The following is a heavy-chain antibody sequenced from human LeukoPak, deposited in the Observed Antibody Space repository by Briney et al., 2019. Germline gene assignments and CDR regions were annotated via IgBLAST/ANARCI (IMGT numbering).Heavy chain of an antibody. D-gene: IGHD2-21*02. Sequence: GGSLRLSCAASGFTFSSYSMNWVRQAPGKGLEWVSSISSSSSYIYYADSVKGRFTISRDNAKNSLYLQMNSLRAEDTAVYYCARDATCGGDCAWGQGTLVTVSS. CDR2: ISSSSSYI. CDR1: GFTFSSYS. J-gene: IGHJ5*02. CDR3: ARDATCGGDCA. V-gene: IGHV3-21*01.